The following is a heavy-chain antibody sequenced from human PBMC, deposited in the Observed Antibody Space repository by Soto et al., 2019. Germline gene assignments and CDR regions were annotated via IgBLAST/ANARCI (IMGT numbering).Heavy chain of an antibody. CDR2: INPNSGGT. CDR1: GYTFTGYY. Sequence: GASVQVSCKASGYTFTGYYMHWVRQAPGQGLEWMGWINPNSGGTNYAQKFQGWVTMTRDTSISTAYMELSRLRSDDTAVYYCARDWGSGGSCCDYWGQGTLVTV. D-gene: IGHD2-15*01. J-gene: IGHJ4*02. V-gene: IGHV1-2*04. CDR3: ARDWGSGGSCCDY.